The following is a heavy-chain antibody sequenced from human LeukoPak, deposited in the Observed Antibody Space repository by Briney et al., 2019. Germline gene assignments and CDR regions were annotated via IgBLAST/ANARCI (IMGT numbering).Heavy chain of an antibody. D-gene: IGHD2-2*01. CDR3: TVEYCSSTSCGDY. Sequence: PGGSLRLSCAASGLTFSSYAMSWVRQAPGKGLEWVGRIKSKTDGGTTDYAAPVKGRFTISRDDSKNTLYLQMNSLKTEDTAVYYCTVEYCSSTSCGDYWGQGTLVTVSS. V-gene: IGHV3-15*01. J-gene: IGHJ4*02. CDR2: IKSKTDGGTT. CDR1: GLTFSSYA.